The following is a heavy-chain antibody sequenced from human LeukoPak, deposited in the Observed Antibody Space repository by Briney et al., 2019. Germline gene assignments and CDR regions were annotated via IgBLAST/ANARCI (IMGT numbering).Heavy chain of an antibody. Sequence: ASVKVSCKASGYAFTSCDVNWVRQATGQGLEWMGWMNPNSGNTGYAQKFQGRVTMTRNTSTSTAYMELSSLRSEDTAVYYCARKGYDTQAYYYYYGMDVWGQGTTVTVSS. J-gene: IGHJ6*02. CDR3: ARKGYDTQAYYYYYGMDV. D-gene: IGHD6-13*01. CDR1: GYAFTSCD. V-gene: IGHV1-8*01. CDR2: MNPNSGNT.